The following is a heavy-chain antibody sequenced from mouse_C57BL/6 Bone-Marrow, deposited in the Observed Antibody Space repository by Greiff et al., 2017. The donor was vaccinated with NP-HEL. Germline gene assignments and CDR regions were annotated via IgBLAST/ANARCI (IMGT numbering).Heavy chain of an antibody. CDR3: ARDYYGSSGAY. V-gene: IGHV1-59*01. CDR2: IDPSDSYT. J-gene: IGHJ3*01. D-gene: IGHD1-1*01. Sequence: QVQLQQPGAELVRPGTSVKLSCKASGYTFTSYWMHWVKQRPGQGLEWIGVIDPSDSYTNYNQKFKGKATLTVDTSSSTAYMQLSSLTSEDSAVYYRARDYYGSSGAYWGQGTLVTVSA. CDR1: GYTFTSYW.